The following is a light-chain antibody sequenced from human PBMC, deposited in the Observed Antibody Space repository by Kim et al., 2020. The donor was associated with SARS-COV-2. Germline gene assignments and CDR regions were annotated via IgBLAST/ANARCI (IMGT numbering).Light chain of an antibody. CDR2: KDT. CDR3: QSADSSGEV. Sequence: SYELTQPPSVSVSPGQTARITCSGDALPKQYAYWYQQKPGQAPVLVIYKDTERPSGIPERFSGSSSGTTVTLTINEIQAEDEADYYCQSADSSGEVFGGG. CDR1: ALPKQY. J-gene: IGLJ3*02. V-gene: IGLV3-25*03.